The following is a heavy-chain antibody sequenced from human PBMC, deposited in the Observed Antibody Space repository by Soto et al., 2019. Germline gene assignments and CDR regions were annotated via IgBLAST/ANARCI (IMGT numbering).Heavy chain of an antibody. CDR3: NGYGY. J-gene: IGHJ4*02. V-gene: IGHV3-53*01. CDR1: GFTVTINY. D-gene: IGHD5-12*01. Sequence: EVQVVESGGGLVQPGGSLRLSCAVSGFTVTINYMSWVRQAPGKGLEWVSVIYSGGTIYYAVSVKGRFTISRDTSKNTLYLQMNSLRGDDTAVYYCNGYGYWGQGTLVTVSS. CDR2: IYSGGTI.